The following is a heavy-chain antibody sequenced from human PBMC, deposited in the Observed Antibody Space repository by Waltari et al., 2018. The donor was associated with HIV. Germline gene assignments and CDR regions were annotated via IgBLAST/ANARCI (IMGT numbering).Heavy chain of an antibody. CDR2: RPPDWDRK. Sequence: EVYLVASGGTLVQPGASLRLSCVASGLNFSNENRRVVSQGQGEGLDWVGNRPPDWDRKSHADSCKGRFITSRDNTRNSLFLQMNSLRVEDTGLYSCVRTQVDPYYGMDVWGQGTTVTVSS. V-gene: IGHV3-7*01. J-gene: IGHJ6*02. CDR3: VRTQVDPYYGMDV. CDR1: GLNFSNEN. D-gene: IGHD3-9*01.